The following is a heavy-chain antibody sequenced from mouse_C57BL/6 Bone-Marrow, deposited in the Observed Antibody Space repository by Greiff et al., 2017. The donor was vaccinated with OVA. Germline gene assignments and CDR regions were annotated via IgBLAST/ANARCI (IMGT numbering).Heavy chain of an antibody. Sequence: VQLQQSGGGLVQPGGSLKLSCAASGIDFSRYWMSWVRRAPGKGLEWIGEINPDSSTINYAPSLKDKFIISRDNAKNTLYLQMSKVRSEDTALYYCARPAYDYDDVFAYWGQGTLVTVSA. J-gene: IGHJ3*01. CDR3: ARPAYDYDDVFAY. D-gene: IGHD2-4*01. CDR2: INPDSSTI. CDR1: GIDFSRYW. V-gene: IGHV4-1*01.